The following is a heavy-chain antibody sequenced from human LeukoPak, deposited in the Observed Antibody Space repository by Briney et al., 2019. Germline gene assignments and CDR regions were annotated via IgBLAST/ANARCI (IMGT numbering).Heavy chain of an antibody. CDR1: GFPFGDYA. J-gene: IGHJ4*02. CDR3: TRVIARSPGIVRATTPRRSTF. Sequence: GGSLRLNCPASGFPFGDYAGSRVRQTPGKGLEWVGFIRSYTYGGTTEYAASVKGRFTISRDDSKSIAYLQMNSLKTEDTAVYYCTRVIARSPGIVRATTPRRSTFWGKGTLVTVSS. D-gene: IGHD1-26*01. CDR2: IRSYTYGGTT. V-gene: IGHV3-49*04.